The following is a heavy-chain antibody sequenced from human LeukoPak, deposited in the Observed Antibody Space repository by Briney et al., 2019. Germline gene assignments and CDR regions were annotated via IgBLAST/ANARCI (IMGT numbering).Heavy chain of an antibody. D-gene: IGHD5-24*01. CDR2: LNPSGGSS. CDR1: GYTVTSYY. J-gene: IGHJ6*02. Sequence: ASVKVSCKASGYTVTSYYMHWVRQAPGQGLEWMAILNPSGGSSNYAQKFQGRAALTRATSTGTVYMELSSLRSEDTAVYYCASVYKHGMDVWGQGTTVIVSS. V-gene: IGHV1-46*01. CDR3: ASVYKHGMDV.